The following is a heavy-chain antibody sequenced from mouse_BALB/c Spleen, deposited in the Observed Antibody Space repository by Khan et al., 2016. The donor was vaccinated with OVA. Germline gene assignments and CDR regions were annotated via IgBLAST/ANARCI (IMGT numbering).Heavy chain of an antibody. V-gene: IGHV1-7*01. CDR1: GYTFTNYW. CDR3: ARRGRRWDFDY. CDR2: INPSTGYT. Sequence: QVQLQQSGAELAKPGASVKMSCKASGYTFTNYWILWVKQRPGQGLEWIGYINPSTGYTEYNQNFKDKATLTADKSSSTAYMQRSSLTSEDSAVYYCARRGRRWDFDYWGQGTTLTVSS. J-gene: IGHJ2*01. D-gene: IGHD1-1*01.